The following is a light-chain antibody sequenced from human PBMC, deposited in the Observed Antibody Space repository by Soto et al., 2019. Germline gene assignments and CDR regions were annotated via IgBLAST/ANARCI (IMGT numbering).Light chain of an antibody. CDR2: EVS. J-gene: IGLJ1*01. CDR3: CSYAGSHTKYV. Sequence: QSALTQPASVSGSPGQSITISCTGTSSDVGGYNYVSWYQQLPGKAPKLMIYEVSNRPSGVSNRFSGSKSDNTASLTISGLQAEDEADYYCCSYAGSHTKYVFGTGTKVTVL. CDR1: SSDVGGYNY. V-gene: IGLV2-14*01.